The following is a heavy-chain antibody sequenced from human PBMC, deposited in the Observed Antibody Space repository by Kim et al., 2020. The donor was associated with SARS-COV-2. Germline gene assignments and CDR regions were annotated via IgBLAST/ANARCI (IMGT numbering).Heavy chain of an antibody. CDR2: IWYDGSKK. CDR3: AKGGSGSGWSPTH. CDR1: GFTFSSSG. V-gene: IGHV3-33*06. J-gene: IGHJ4*02. D-gene: IGHD6-19*01. Sequence: GGSLRLSCAASGFTFSSSGMHWVRQAPGKGLEWVAVIWYDGSKKYYADSVKGRFTISRDNSKSTLYLQMNSLRVEDTAVYFCAKGGSGSGWSPTHWGQGARVTVSS.